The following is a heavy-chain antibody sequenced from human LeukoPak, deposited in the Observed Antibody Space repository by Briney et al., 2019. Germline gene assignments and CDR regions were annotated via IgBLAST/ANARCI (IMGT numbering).Heavy chain of an antibody. CDR1: GGSFIGYF. Sequence: SETLSLTCAVYGGSFIGYFWSWIRQPPGKGLEWMGEISQSGSINYKPSLKSRVPMSVDTSTNHFSLRLSSVTAADTAVYYCSSGGLGNRLGYWGQGTLVTVSP. D-gene: IGHD3/OR15-3a*01. J-gene: IGHJ4*02. CDR2: ISQSGSI. CDR3: SSGGLGNRLGY. V-gene: IGHV4-34*01.